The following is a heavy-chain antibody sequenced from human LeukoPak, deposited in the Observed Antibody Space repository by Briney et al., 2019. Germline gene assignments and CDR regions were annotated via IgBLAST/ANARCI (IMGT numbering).Heavy chain of an antibody. CDR2: ISAYNGNT. CDR3: ARVKEGEGYYGSGSYYAFDI. Sequence: ASVKVSCKASGYTFTSYGISWVRQAPGQGLEWMGWISAYNGNTNYAQKLQGRVTMTTDTSTSTAYMELRSLRSDDTAVYYCARVKEGEGYYGSGSYYAFDIWGQGTMVTVSS. D-gene: IGHD3-10*01. CDR1: GYTFTSYG. J-gene: IGHJ3*02. V-gene: IGHV1-18*01.